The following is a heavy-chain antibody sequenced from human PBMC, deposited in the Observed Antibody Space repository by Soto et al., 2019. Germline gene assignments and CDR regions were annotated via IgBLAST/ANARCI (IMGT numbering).Heavy chain of an antibody. V-gene: IGHV5-51*01. CDR1: GYSFTRYW. CDR2: IYPGDSDT. D-gene: IGHD1-26*01. J-gene: IGHJ3*02. CDR3: ARHASMATNSAFDI. Sequence: PGEALKVSCKGSGYSFTRYWIGWVRQMPGKGLEWMGIIYPGDSDTRYSPSFQGQVTISADKSISTAYLQWSSLKASDTAMYYCARHASMATNSAFDIWGQGTMVTVSS.